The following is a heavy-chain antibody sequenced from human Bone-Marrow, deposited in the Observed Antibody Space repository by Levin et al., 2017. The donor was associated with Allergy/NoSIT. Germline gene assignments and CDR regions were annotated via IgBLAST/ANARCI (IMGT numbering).Heavy chain of an antibody. CDR1: GFTVSSNY. CDR2: LYSDGRT. V-gene: IGHV3-66*04. J-gene: IGHJ5*02. Sequence: GGSLRLSCVASGFTVSSNYMSWVRQAPGKGLEWVSVLYSDGRTYYADSVKGRFTISRDNPKNTQYLQMKSLRDADTAVYYCAGHSGGWYGRGWFDPWGQGTLVTVSS. D-gene: IGHD6-19*01. CDR3: AGHSGGWYGRGWFDP.